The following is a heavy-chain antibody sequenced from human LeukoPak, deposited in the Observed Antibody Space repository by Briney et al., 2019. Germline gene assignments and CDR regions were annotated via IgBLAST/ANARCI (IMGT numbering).Heavy chain of an antibody. CDR3: ASSGDSSGIDKF. J-gene: IGHJ4*02. CDR1: GGTFSSYA. Sequence: GASVKVSCKASGGTFSSYAISWVRQAPGQGHEWMGGIIPMFATANYAQKFRGRVTMTADESTSTAYMHLSSLRSEDTAVYFCASSGDSSGIDKFWGQGTLVTVSS. V-gene: IGHV1-69*13. D-gene: IGHD3-22*01. CDR2: IIPMFATA.